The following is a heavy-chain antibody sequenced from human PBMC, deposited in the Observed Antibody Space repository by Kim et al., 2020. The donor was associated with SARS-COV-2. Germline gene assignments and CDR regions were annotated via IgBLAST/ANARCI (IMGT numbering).Heavy chain of an antibody. CDR3: AKDLYSRVYAAAGTYYYYGMDV. D-gene: IGHD6-13*01. J-gene: IGHJ6*02. V-gene: IGHV3-30*18. CDR1: GLTFSSYG. Sequence: GGSLRLSCAASGLTFSSYGMHWVRQAPGKGLEWVAVISYDGSNKYYADSVKGRFTISRDNSKNTLYLQMNSLRAEDTAVYYCAKDLYSRVYAAAGTYYYYGMDVWGQGTTVTASS. CDR2: ISYDGSNK.